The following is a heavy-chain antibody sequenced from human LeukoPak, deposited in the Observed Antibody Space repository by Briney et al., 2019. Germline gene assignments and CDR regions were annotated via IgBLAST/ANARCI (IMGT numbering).Heavy chain of an antibody. V-gene: IGHV1-2*02. D-gene: IGHD4-17*01. J-gene: IGHJ5*02. CDR2: INPNSGGT. CDR1: GYTFTGYY. Sequence: ASVKVSCKASGYTFTGYYMHWVRQAPGQGLELTGWINPNSGGTNYAQKFQGRVTMTRDTSISTAYMELSRLRSDDTAVYYCASLHYGPTPDWFDPWGQGTLVTVSS. CDR3: ASLHYGPTPDWFDP.